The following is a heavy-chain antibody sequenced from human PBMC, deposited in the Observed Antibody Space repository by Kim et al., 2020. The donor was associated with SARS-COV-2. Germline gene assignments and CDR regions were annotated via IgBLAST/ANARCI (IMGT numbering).Heavy chain of an antibody. J-gene: IGHJ6*02. CDR3: ARGMVVAATNRGGMDV. V-gene: IGHV4-61*02. Sequence: SETLSLTCTVSGGSISSGSYYWSWIRQPAGKGLEWIGRIYTSGSTNYNPSLKSRVTISVDTSKNQFSLKLSSVTAADTAVYYCARGMVVAATNRGGMDVWGQGTTVTVSS. CDR1: GGSISSGSYY. D-gene: IGHD2-15*01. CDR2: IYTSGST.